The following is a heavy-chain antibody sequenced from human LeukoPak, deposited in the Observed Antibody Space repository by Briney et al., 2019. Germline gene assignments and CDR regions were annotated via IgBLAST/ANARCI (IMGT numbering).Heavy chain of an antibody. J-gene: IGHJ4*02. V-gene: IGHV3-23*01. CDR1: GFTLSNYA. CDR3: AKDGSSDYYAWYYFDY. Sequence: GGSLRLSCAASGFTLSNYAMSWVRQAPGKGLEWVSAISGSGGSTYYADSVKGRFTISRDNSKNTLHLQVNSLRAEDTAVYYCAKDGSSDYYAWYYFDYWGQGTLVTVSS. D-gene: IGHD3-10*01. CDR2: ISGSGGST.